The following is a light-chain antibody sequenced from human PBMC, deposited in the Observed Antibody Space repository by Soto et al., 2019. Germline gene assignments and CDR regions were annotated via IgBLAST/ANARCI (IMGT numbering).Light chain of an antibody. Sequence: QSALTPPASGSGSTGQSITIPCTGTSRDGGGYNYVSWYQQQPGKAPKFMIYDVSNRPSGVSNRFSGSKSGNTASLTISGLQAEDEADYYCCSYTTSNTRQIVFGTGTKVTVL. CDR2: DVS. J-gene: IGLJ1*01. V-gene: IGLV2-14*01. CDR1: SRDGGGYNY. CDR3: CSYTTSNTRQIV.